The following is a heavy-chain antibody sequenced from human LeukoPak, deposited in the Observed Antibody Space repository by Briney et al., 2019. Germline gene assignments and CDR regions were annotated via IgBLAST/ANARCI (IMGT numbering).Heavy chain of an antibody. V-gene: IGHV3-64D*09. J-gene: IGHJ2*01. D-gene: IGHD5-12*01. CDR2: ISSNGGST. CDR3: VKVGYSGSSGYLDL. Sequence: GGSLRLSCSASGLTFSRYAMHWVRQAPGKGLEYVSVISSNGGSTYYADSVKDRFTISRDNSKNTLDLQMSSLRAEDTAVYYCVKVGYSGSSGYLDLWGRGTLVTVSS. CDR1: GLTFSRYA.